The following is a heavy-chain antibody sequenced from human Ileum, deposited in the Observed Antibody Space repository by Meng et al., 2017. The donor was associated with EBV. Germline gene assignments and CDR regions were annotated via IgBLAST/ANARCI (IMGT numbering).Heavy chain of an antibody. V-gene: IGHV4-30-2*01. J-gene: IGHJ4*02. CDR2: IQHSGST. CDR1: GGSIRRGGHS. Sequence: GCGFRLVKPSQTLSLTCGVSGGSIRRGGHSWSWIRQPPGKGLEWIGDIQHSGSTYYNPSLKSRVTISVDRSRNQFSLKLSSVTAADTAVYYCARAHPVVYFFNYWGQGTLVTVSS. CDR3: ARAHPVVYFFNY. D-gene: IGHD4-23*01.